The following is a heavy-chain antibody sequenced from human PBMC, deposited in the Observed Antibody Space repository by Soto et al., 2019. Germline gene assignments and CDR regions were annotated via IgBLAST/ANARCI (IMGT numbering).Heavy chain of an antibody. V-gene: IGHV4-34*01. D-gene: IGHD6-6*01. CDR3: AGREFASSSFHYYYYAVDV. CDR2: INHSGST. J-gene: IGHJ6*02. Sequence: SETLSLTCAVYGGSFSDYFWTWIRQPPGNGLEWIGEINHSGSTNFNPSLKSRVAISADTSRNQFSLRVTSVTAADTAVYYCAGREFASSSFHYYYYAVDVWGQGTTVPSP. CDR1: GGSFSDYF.